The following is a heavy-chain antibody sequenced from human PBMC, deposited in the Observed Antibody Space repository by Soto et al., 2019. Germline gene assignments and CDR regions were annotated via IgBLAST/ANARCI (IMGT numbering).Heavy chain of an antibody. CDR3: GRANSSGSPIDP. J-gene: IGHJ5*02. CDR2: MHHSGSS. Sequence: QVQLQQSGPGLVEPSVTLSLTCAVSGGSVNSPNWWNWVRQPPETGLEWIGEMHHSGSSNYNPPLKARLTLSVDKSNNELSMNLNSLTAADTAIYYCGRANSSGSPIDPWGQGTLVTVSS. CDR1: GGSVNSPNW. D-gene: IGHD6-19*01. V-gene: IGHV4-4*02.